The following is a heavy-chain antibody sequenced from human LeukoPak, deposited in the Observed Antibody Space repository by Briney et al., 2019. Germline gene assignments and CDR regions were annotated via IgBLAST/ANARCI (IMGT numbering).Heavy chain of an antibody. CDR3: AKPRVDSGTGSSYGHGLDF. CDR2: ISPQGTT. V-gene: IGHV3-23*01. D-gene: IGHD5-18*01. CDR1: GFPFSAYA. J-gene: IGHJ4*02. Sequence: GGSLRLSCAASGFPFSAYAMTWVRQAPGKGPEGVSSISPQGTTYYADSVKGRFTVSRDNSRNTLFLQMGGLRADDMAVYYCAKPRVDSGTGSSYGHGLDFWGQGTLVTVSS.